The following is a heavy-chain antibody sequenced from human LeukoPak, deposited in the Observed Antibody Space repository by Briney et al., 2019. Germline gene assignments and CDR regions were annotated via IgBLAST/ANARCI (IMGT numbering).Heavy chain of an antibody. V-gene: IGHV4-4*02. Sequence: SGTLSLTCAVSGGSISSSNWWCCVRQPPGKGLGWSGVIYHSGSTNYNPSVKSRVTISVDKSKNQFSLKLSSVTAADTAVYYCARYRGYSYGYYFDYWGQGTLVTVSS. J-gene: IGHJ4*02. CDR3: ARYRGYSYGYYFDY. D-gene: IGHD5-18*01. CDR1: GGSISSSNW. CDR2: IYHSGST.